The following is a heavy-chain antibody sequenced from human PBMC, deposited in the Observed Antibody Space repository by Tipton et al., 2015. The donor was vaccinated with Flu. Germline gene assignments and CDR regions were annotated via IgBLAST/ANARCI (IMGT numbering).Heavy chain of an antibody. CDR3: ARAQSGGSSTAARTNRFDP. D-gene: IGHD6-6*01. CDR2: INHSGST. Sequence: TLSLTCAVYGGSFSGYYWSWIRQPPGKGLEWIGEINHSGSTNYNPSLKSRVTISVDTSKNQFSLTLSSVTAADTAVYYCARAQSGGSSTAARTNRFDPWGDGAPVPLSS. J-gene: IGHJ5*02. V-gene: IGHV4-34*01. CDR1: GGSFSGYY.